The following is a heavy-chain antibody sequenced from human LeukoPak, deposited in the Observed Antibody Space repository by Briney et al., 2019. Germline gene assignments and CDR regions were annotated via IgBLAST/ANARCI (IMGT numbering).Heavy chain of an antibody. CDR2: FDPEDGET. D-gene: IGHD3-10*01. Sequence: ASVKVSCKVSGYTLTELSMHWVRQAPGKGLEWMGGFDPEDGETIYAQKFQGRVTMTEDTSTDTAYMELSSLRAEDTAVYYCAKLRPTYYYGSGSPKESDPGDWGQGTLVTVSS. J-gene: IGHJ4*02. CDR1: GYTLTELS. CDR3: AKLRPTYYYGSGSPKESDPGD. V-gene: IGHV1-24*01.